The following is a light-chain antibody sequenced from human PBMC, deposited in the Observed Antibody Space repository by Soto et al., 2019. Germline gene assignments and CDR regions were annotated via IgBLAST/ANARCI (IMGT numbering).Light chain of an antibody. CDR1: QRVSSY. Sequence: ETVMTQSPVTLSVSPGDTATLSCRASQRVSSYLAWYQQKPGQAPRLLIYGAFTRASGIPARFSGSGSGTEFSLTISSLQSGDFAVYYCQQYNNWPWTFGQGTKVDIK. V-gene: IGKV3-15*01. CDR3: QQYNNWPWT. CDR2: GAF. J-gene: IGKJ1*01.